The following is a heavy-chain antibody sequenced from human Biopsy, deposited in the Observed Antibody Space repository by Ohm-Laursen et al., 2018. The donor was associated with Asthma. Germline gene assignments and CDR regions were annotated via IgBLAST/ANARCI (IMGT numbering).Heavy chain of an antibody. CDR3: ASQSSGPDFWSGYYYFDY. Sequence: SLRLSCTASGFTFSSYGMHWVRQAPGKGLEWVAVISYDGSNKYYADSVKGRFTISRDNSKNTLYLQMNSLRAEDTAVYYCASQSSGPDFWSGYYYFDYWGQGTLATVSS. D-gene: IGHD3-3*01. CDR1: GFTFSSYG. CDR2: ISYDGSNK. V-gene: IGHV3-30*03. J-gene: IGHJ4*02.